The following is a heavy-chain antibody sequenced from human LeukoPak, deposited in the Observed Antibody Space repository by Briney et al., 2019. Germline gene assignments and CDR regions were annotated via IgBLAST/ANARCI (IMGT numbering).Heavy chain of an antibody. CDR2: INTDGSST. CDR3: AKADALHRGSSDWYFDL. CDR1: GFTFSSYW. D-gene: IGHD6-13*01. Sequence: GGSLRLSCAASGFTFSSYWMHWVRQAPGKGLVWVSRINTDGSSTSYADSVKGRFTISIDNAKNTLYLQMNSLRAEDTAVYYCAKADALHRGSSDWYFDLWGRGTLVTVSS. V-gene: IGHV3-74*01. J-gene: IGHJ2*01.